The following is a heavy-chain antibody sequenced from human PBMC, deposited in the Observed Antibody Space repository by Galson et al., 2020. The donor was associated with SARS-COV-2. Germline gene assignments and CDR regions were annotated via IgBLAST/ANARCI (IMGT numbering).Heavy chain of an antibody. V-gene: IGHV4-34*01. CDR1: GGSFSGYY. J-gene: IGHJ3*02. D-gene: IGHD5-12*01. CDR2: INHSGST. Sequence: SETLSLTCAVYGGSFSGYYWSWIRQPPGKGLEWIGEINHSGSTNYNPSLKSRVTISVDTSKNQFSLKLSSVTAADTAVYYCARGAVDNEAFDIWCQGTMVTVSS. CDR3: ARGAVDNEAFDI.